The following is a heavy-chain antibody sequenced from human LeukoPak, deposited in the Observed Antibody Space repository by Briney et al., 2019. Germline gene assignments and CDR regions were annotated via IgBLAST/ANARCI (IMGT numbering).Heavy chain of an antibody. D-gene: IGHD1-26*01. CDR2: IWYDGSNE. CDR1: GFTFSTYG. J-gene: IGHJ4*02. V-gene: IGHV3-33*01. CDR3: ARGGLTIAEATTSWYLDY. Sequence: GGSLRLSCAASGFTFSTYGMHWVRQAQCKGLEWVALIWYDGSNENYADSVKGRFTISRDNSRNTLYLQMNSLRGEDTAVYYCARGGLTIAEATTSWYLDYWGQGTLVTVSS.